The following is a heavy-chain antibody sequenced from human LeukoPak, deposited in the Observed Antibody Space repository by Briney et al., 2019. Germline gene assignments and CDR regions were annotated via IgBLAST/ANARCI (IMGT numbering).Heavy chain of an antibody. J-gene: IGHJ4*02. CDR2: IWYDGSNK. CDR3: AKNSLMTTVTTSDH. Sequence: GGSLRLSCAASGXTFSSYGMHWVRQAPGKGLEWVAVIWYDGSNKYYADSVKGRFTISRDNSKNTLYLQMNSLRAEDTAVYYCAKNSLMTTVTTSDHWGQGTLVTVSS. V-gene: IGHV3-33*06. CDR1: GXTFSSYG. D-gene: IGHD4-11*01.